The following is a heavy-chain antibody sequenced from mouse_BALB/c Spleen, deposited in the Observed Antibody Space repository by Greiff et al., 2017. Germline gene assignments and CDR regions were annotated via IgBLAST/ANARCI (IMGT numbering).Heavy chain of an antibody. CDR1: GFNIKDTY. CDR2: IDPANGNT. J-gene: IGHJ3*01. D-gene: IGHD2-4*01. V-gene: IGHV14-3*02. CDR3: ANYDYDPWFAY. Sequence: EVKLQESGAELVKPGASVKLSCTASGFNIKDTYMHWVKQRPEQGLEWIGRIDPANGNTKYDPKFQGKATITADTSSNTAYLQLSSLTSEDTAVYYCANYDYDPWFAYWGQGTLVTVSA.